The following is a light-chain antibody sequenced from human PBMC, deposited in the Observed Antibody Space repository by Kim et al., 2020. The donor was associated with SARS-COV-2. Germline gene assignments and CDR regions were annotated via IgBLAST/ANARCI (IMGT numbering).Light chain of an antibody. V-gene: IGKV3-11*01. Sequence: EIVLTQSPATLSLSPGERATLSCRASQSITTYLAWYQQKPRQAPRLLIYDASNRATGLPARVSGSWSGTDFTLTNSSLGREDFAVYYCHQRSECTLTFGGGTRVEIK. CDR1: QSITTY. J-gene: IGKJ4*01. CDR3: HQRSECTLT. CDR2: DAS.